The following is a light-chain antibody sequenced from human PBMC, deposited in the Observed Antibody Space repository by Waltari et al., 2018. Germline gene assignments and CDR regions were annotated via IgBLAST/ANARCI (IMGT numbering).Light chain of an antibody. J-gene: IGKJ4*01. CDR3: LQHNTYPLT. Sequence: DIQMTQSPSSLSASVGDRVTIACRASQGIRNDLGWFQQNPGRAPKRLIYAAFRLQTGVPSRFSGSGFGTEFTLTISSLRPEDFAIYYCLQHNTYPLTFGGGTKVEV. CDR1: QGIRND. V-gene: IGKV1-17*01. CDR2: AAF.